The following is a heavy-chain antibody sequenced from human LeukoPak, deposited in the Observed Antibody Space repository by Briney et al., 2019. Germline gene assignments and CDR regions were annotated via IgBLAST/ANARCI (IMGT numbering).Heavy chain of an antibody. Sequence: PSETLSLTCAVYGVSFSGYYWSWIRQPPGKGLEWIGEINHSGSTNYNPSLKSRVTISVDTSKNQFSLKLSSVTAADTAVYYCARGAPIFGVVPKRNFDYWGQGTLVTVSS. D-gene: IGHD3-3*01. CDR1: GVSFSGYY. CDR2: INHSGST. CDR3: ARGAPIFGVVPKRNFDY. J-gene: IGHJ4*02. V-gene: IGHV4-34*01.